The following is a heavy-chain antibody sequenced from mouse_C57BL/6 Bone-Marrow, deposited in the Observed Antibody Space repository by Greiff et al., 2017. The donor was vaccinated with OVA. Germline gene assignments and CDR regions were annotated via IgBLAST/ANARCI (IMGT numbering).Heavy chain of an antibody. D-gene: IGHD1-3*01. CDR2: IYPGDGDT. Sequence: QVQLKESGAELVKPGASVKLSCKASGYAFSSYWMNWVKQRPGKGLEWIGQIYPGDGDTNYNGKFKGKATLTADKSSSTACMQLSSLTSEDSAVYICALTTWFAYWGQGTLVTVSA. CDR3: ALTTWFAY. V-gene: IGHV1-80*01. J-gene: IGHJ3*01. CDR1: GYAFSSYW.